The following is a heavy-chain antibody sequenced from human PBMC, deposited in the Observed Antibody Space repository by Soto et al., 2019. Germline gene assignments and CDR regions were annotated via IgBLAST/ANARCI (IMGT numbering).Heavy chain of an antibody. Sequence: PGGSLRLSCAASGFIFSDFAMHWVRQAPGKGLEWVAEIWYDGSNEYYGDSVKGRFTISRDNSKNTLYLQLNSLRAEDTAVYYCARVPEAGRPLFDYWGQGA. CDR2: IWYDGSNE. V-gene: IGHV3-33*01. CDR1: GFIFSDFA. J-gene: IGHJ4*02. CDR3: ARVPEAGRPLFDY. D-gene: IGHD6-6*01.